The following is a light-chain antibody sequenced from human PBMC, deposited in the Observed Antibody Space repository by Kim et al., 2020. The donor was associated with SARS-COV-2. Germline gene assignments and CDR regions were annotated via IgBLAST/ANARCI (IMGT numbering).Light chain of an antibody. Sequence: VTISCSGSNSIIGAGIDFHWFQQVPGRAPKLLIFDSINRPSGVPDRFSGSRSGTSVSLAITGLQAEDEGDYCCQSYDNSLSASNVVFGGGTQLTVL. CDR3: QSYDNSLSASNVV. V-gene: IGLV1-40*01. J-gene: IGLJ2*01. CDR2: DSI. CDR1: NSIIGAGID.